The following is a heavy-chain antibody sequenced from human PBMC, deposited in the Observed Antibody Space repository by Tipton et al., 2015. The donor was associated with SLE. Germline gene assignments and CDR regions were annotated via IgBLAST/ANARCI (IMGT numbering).Heavy chain of an antibody. J-gene: IGHJ4*02. Sequence: VQLVQSGAEVKKPWESLKISCKGSGYNFTSYWIGWVRQMPGKGLEWMGIIYPGDSDTRYSPSFQGQVTISADKSISTAYLQWSSLKASDTAIYYCARHSIVGATKSYFDYWGQGTLVTVSS. CDR3: ARHSIVGATKSYFDY. D-gene: IGHD1-26*01. CDR2: IYPGDSDT. CDR1: GYNFTSYW. V-gene: IGHV5-51*01.